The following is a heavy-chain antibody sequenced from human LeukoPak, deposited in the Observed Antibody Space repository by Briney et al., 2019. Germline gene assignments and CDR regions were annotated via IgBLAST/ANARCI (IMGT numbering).Heavy chain of an antibody. CDR3: ARGPLSSRTTWTWFDP. Sequence: SETLSLTCTVTGGSISPYYWTWIRQPPGKGLEWIGYVYYNGNTNYNPSLKSRITISVDTSKNQFSLRLKSVTAADTAVYYCARGPLSSRTTWTWFDPWGQGTLVTVSS. D-gene: IGHD3/OR15-3a*01. CDR1: GGSISPYY. CDR2: VYYNGNT. J-gene: IGHJ5*02. V-gene: IGHV4-59*01.